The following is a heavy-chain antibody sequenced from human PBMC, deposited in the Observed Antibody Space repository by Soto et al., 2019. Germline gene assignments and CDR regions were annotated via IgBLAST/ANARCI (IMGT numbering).Heavy chain of an antibody. CDR2: ISGSGAGT. CDR3: AKDRLYGYQPFDS. V-gene: IGHV3-23*01. Sequence: EVQLLESGGGLVQPGGSLRLSCAASGFAFSTYAMNWVRQAPGKGLEWVSSISGSGAGTYYADSVKGRFTISRDNSKNTMYLQMNSLRADDAAVYYCAKDRLYGYQPFDSWGQGTLVAVSP. CDR1: GFAFSTYA. D-gene: IGHD2-2*01. J-gene: IGHJ4*02.